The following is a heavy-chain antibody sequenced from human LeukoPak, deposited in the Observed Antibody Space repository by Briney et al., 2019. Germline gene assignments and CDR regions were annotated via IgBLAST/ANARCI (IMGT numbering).Heavy chain of an antibody. CDR3: ARGGIQVSGIDEFDY. D-gene: IGHD6-19*01. Sequence: PGGSLRFSCAASGFTFIDYDMHWVRRVIGKGLEWVSAIGIRGDTHYSGSVKGRFTISRENAESSLYLQMNSLRAEDTAVYYCARGGIQVSGIDEFDYWGQGTLVTVSS. J-gene: IGHJ4*02. CDR1: GFTFIDYD. V-gene: IGHV3-13*01. CDR2: IGIRGDT.